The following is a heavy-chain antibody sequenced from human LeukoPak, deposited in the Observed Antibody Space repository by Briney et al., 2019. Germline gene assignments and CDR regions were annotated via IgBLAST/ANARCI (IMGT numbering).Heavy chain of an antibody. CDR2: ISYDGSNK. CDR3: AASAGWYGLGAAFDI. Sequence: GGSLRLSCAASGFTFSSYAMDWVRQAPGKGLEWVAVISYDGSNKYYADSVKGRFTISRDNSKNTLYLQMNSLRAEDTAVYYCAASAGWYGLGAAFDIWGQGTMVTVSS. CDR1: GFTFSSYA. J-gene: IGHJ3*02. D-gene: IGHD6-19*01. V-gene: IGHV3-30*04.